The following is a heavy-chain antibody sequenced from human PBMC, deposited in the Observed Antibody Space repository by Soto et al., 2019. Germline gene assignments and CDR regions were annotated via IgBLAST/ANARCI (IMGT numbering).Heavy chain of an antibody. CDR3: ARRGYSSSWYYYYYYGTDV. D-gene: IGHD6-13*01. Sequence: ASVKVSCKASGGTFSSYAISWVRQATGQGLEWMGWMNPNSGNTGYAQKFQGRVTMTRNTSISTAYMELSSLRSEDTAVYYCARRGYSSSWYYYYYYGTDVWGQGTTVTVSS. CDR1: GGTFSSYA. V-gene: IGHV1-8*02. J-gene: IGHJ6*02. CDR2: MNPNSGNT.